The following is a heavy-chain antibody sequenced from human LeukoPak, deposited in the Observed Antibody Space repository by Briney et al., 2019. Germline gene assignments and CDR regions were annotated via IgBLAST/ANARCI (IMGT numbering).Heavy chain of an antibody. V-gene: IGHV1-46*01. Sequence: GASVKVSCMASGYTFTSYYMHWVRQAPGQGLEWMGIINPSGGSTSYAQKFQGRDTMTRDTSTSTVYMELSSLRSEDTAVYYCARGGWLRLGELSLYSSYYFDYWGQGTLVTVSS. CDR1: GYTFTSYY. J-gene: IGHJ4*02. CDR2: INPSGGST. D-gene: IGHD3-16*02. CDR3: ARGGWLRLGELSLYSSYYFDY.